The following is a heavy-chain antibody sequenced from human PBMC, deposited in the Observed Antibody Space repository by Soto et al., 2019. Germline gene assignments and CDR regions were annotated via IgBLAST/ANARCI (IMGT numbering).Heavy chain of an antibody. J-gene: IGHJ6*02. V-gene: IGHV1-8*01. D-gene: IGHD6-6*01. CDR1: GYTFTSHD. CDR3: SSLSSMDV. CDR2: INPYSGNT. Sequence: ASVKVSCKASGYTFTSHDIHWLRQASGQGLEWMGSINPYSGNTAFAPKFQDRIAMTRDTSITTAYMELNSLSSGDTAVYFCSSLSSMDVWGQGTTVTVS.